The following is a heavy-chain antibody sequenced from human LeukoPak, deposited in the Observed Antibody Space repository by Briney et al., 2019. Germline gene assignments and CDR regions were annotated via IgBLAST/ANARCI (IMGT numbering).Heavy chain of an antibody. CDR3: ARRTLGGYYYYGMDV. V-gene: IGHV1-69*13. CDR2: IIPIFGTA. J-gene: IGHJ6*02. CDR1: GGTFSSYA. Sequence: GASVKVSCKASGGTFSSYAIGWVRQAPGQGLEWMGGIIPIFGTANYAQKFQGRVTITADESTSTAYMELSSLRSEDTAVYYCARRTLGGYYYYGMDVWGQGTTVTVSS. D-gene: IGHD3-16*01.